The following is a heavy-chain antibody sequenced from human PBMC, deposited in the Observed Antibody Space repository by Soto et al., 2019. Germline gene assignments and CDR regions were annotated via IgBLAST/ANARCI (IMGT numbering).Heavy chain of an antibody. CDR1: GSSIGTYC. V-gene: IGHV4-59*01. CDR3: AFSWNALAVTTFDY. Sequence: SETLSLTCTVSGSSIGTYCWSWIRQSPGKGLEWIGYIYDRGTTDYNPSLKSRVTMSVDTSKSQFSLHLNPVTTADTAVYYCAFSWNALAVTTFDYWGQGIQVTVSS. D-gene: IGHD4-17*01. J-gene: IGHJ4*02. CDR2: IYDRGTT.